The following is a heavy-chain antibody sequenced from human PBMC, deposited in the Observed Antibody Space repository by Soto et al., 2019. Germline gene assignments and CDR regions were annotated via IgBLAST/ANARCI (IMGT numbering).Heavy chain of an antibody. D-gene: IGHD6-13*01. J-gene: IGHJ6*02. CDR1: GGSISSYY. Sequence: PSETLSLTCTVSGGSISSYYWSWIRQPPGKGLEWIGYIYYSGSTNYNPSLKSRVTISVDTSKNQFSLKLSSVTAADTAVYYCARDWRPGYSSSWNYYYGMDVWGQGTTVTVSS. V-gene: IGHV4-59*01. CDR3: ARDWRPGYSSSWNYYYGMDV. CDR2: IYYSGST.